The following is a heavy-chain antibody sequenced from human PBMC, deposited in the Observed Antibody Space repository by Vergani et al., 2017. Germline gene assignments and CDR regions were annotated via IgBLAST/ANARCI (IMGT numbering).Heavy chain of an antibody. CDR1: GGSISGTNW. V-gene: IGHV4-4*03. CDR3: ATKSCGTPGCQIGYFRE. D-gene: IGHD1-1*01. Sequence: QVQLQESGPGLVKPPGTLSLTCAVSGGSISGTNWWSWVRQSPGKGLEWIGEIYHSGSTNYNPSLKSRVTISVDKSKNQFSLKLSSVTAADTAVYYCATKSCGTPGCQIGYFREWGQGTLVTVSS. CDR2: IYHSGST. J-gene: IGHJ1*01.